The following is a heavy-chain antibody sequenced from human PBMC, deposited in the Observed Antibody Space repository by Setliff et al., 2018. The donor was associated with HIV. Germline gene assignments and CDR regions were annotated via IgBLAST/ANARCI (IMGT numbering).Heavy chain of an antibody. CDR2: ISGSGGST. D-gene: IGHD6-6*01. Sequence: GGSLRLSCAASGFTFSSYAMSWVRQAPGKGLEWVSAISGSGGSTYYADSVKGRFTISRDNSKNTLYLQMNSLRAEDTAVYYCAQGSDPQLVTLFAYWGQGTLVTVSS. CDR1: GFTFSSYA. CDR3: AQGSDPQLVTLFAY. J-gene: IGHJ4*02. V-gene: IGHV3-23*01.